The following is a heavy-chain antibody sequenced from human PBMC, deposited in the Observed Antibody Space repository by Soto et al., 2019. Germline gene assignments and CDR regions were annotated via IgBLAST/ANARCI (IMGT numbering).Heavy chain of an antibody. Sequence: QVQLVESGGGVVQPGRSLRLSCAASGFSFSDHAMHWVRQAPGKGLEWVAVISYDGSNKHYADSAKGRFTISRDISNNALYVQMNSLRPEDTAVYYCARDDAYSDGFDFWGRGTLVTVSS. D-gene: IGHD3-22*01. V-gene: IGHV3-30-3*01. CDR2: ISYDGSNK. CDR1: GFSFSDHA. J-gene: IGHJ4*02. CDR3: ARDDAYSDGFDF.